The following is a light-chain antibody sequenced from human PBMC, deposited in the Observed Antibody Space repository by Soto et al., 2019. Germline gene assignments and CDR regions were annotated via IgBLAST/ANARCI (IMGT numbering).Light chain of an antibody. Sequence: DIQMTQSPSTLSASVGDRVTITCRASQSISSWLAWYQQKPGKAPKLLIYDASSLESGVPSRFRVSGSGTQFTLRIRSLQPDDFATYYCLQYNSYWWTFGQGTKLEIK. CDR1: QSISSW. J-gene: IGKJ1*01. V-gene: IGKV1-5*01. CDR3: LQYNSYWWT. CDR2: DAS.